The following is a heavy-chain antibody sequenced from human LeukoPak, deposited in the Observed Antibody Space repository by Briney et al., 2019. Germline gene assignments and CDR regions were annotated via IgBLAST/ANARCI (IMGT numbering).Heavy chain of an antibody. Sequence: GGSLRLSCAASGFTFSDYYMSWIRQAPGKGLEWVSYISSSGSTIYYADSVKGRFTISRDNAKNSLYLQMNSLRAEDTAVYYCARDHDSSGYYYVFDYWGQGTLVTVSS. V-gene: IGHV3-11*04. J-gene: IGHJ4*02. D-gene: IGHD3-22*01. CDR3: ARDHDSSGYYYVFDY. CDR2: ISSSGSTI. CDR1: GFTFSDYY.